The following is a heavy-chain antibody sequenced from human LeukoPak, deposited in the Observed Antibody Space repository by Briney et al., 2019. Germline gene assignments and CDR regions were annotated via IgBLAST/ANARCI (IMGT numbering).Heavy chain of an antibody. CDR1: GGSISSYC. CDR2: IYTSGST. V-gene: IGHV4-4*07. D-gene: IGHD3-3*01. Sequence: SETLSLTCTVSGGSISSYCWSWIRQPAGKGLEWIGRIYTSGSTNYNPSLKSRVTMSVDTSKNQFSLKLSSVTAADTAVYYCARYLYYDFWSGYDNAFDIWGQGTMVTVSS. CDR3: ARYLYYDFWSGYDNAFDI. J-gene: IGHJ3*02.